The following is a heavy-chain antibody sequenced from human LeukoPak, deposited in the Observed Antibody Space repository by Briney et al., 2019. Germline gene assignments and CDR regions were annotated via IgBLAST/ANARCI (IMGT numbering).Heavy chain of an antibody. CDR3: ARQSMNDYGDYFDY. D-gene: IGHD4-17*01. V-gene: IGHV4-39*01. Sequence: SETLSLTCTVSGGSISSSSYYWGWLRQPPGKGLEWIGSIYYSGSTYYNPSLKSRVTISVDTSKNQFSLKLSSVTAADTAVYYCARQSMNDYGDYFDYWGQGTLVTVSS. J-gene: IGHJ4*02. CDR1: GGSISSSSYY. CDR2: IYYSGST.